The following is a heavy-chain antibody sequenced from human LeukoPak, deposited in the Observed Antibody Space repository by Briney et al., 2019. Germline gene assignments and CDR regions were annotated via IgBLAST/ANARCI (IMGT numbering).Heavy chain of an antibody. J-gene: IGHJ6*02. Sequence: PGGSLRLSCAASGFTFSTYAMSWVRQAPGKGLEWVSAISGSGDSTYYADSVKGRFTVSRDNPKNTLYLQMNSLRAEDTAVYYCAKGQVGWYYFTMDVWGQGTTVTVSS. D-gene: IGHD6-19*01. CDR3: AKGQVGWYYFTMDV. CDR2: ISGSGDST. V-gene: IGHV3-23*01. CDR1: GFTFSTYA.